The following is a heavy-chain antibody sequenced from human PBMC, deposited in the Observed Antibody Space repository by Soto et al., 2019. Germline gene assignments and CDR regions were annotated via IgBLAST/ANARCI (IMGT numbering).Heavy chain of an antibody. V-gene: IGHV2-5*02. CDR1: GFSLSTSGVG. J-gene: IGHJ6*03. Sequence: SGPTLVNPTQTLTLTCTFSGFSLSTSGVGVGWIRQPPGKALEWLALIYWDDDKRYSPSLKSRLTITKDTSKNQVVLTMTNMDPVDTATYYCAHIRLGYCSSTSCYEGSDYYYYYMDVWGKGTTVTVSS. D-gene: IGHD2-2*01. CDR2: IYWDDDK. CDR3: AHIRLGYCSSTSCYEGSDYYYYYMDV.